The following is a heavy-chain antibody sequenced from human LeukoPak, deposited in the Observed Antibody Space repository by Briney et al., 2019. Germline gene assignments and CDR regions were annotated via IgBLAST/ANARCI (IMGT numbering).Heavy chain of an antibody. CDR1: GFTFSDYY. V-gene: IGHV3-11*04. D-gene: IGHD3-22*01. CDR3: ARYYYDSSGYLYYYYMDV. J-gene: IGHJ6*03. CDR2: ISSSGSTI. Sequence: SGGSLRLSCAASGFTFSDYYMSWNRQAPGKGLKWVSYISSSGSTIYYADSVKGRFTISRDNAKNSLYLQMNSLRAEDTAVYYCARYYYDSSGYLYYYYMDVWGKGTTVTVSS.